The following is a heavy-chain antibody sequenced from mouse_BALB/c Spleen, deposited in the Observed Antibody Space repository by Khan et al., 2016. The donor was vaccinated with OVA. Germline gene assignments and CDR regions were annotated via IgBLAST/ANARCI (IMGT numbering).Heavy chain of an antibody. J-gene: IGHJ4*01. CDR1: GFSLSDYG. Sequence: VQLQESGPGLVVPSQNLSITCTVSGFSLSDYGVSWIRQPPGKGLEWLGVIWGGGTTYYNSALKSRLSISKDNSKSQVFLKMSSLQRDDTAMFYCAKGVWSYYYTLDCWGQGTSVTVSS. CDR2: IWGGGTT. CDR3: AKGVWSYYYTLDC. V-gene: IGHV2-6-5*01.